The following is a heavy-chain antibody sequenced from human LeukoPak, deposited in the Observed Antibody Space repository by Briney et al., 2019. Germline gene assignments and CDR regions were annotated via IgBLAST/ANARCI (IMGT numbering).Heavy chain of an antibody. V-gene: IGHV1-46*03. CDR1: GYTFTSYY. CDR3: ARDARPLITMVRGPYDY. CDR2: INPSGGST. D-gene: IGHD3-10*01. J-gene: IGHJ4*02. Sequence: GASVKVSCKASGYTFTSYYMHWVRQAPGQGLEWMGIINPSGGSTSYAQKFQGRVTMTRDTSTSTVYMELSSLRSEDTAVYYCARDARPLITMVRGPYDYWGQGTLVTVSS.